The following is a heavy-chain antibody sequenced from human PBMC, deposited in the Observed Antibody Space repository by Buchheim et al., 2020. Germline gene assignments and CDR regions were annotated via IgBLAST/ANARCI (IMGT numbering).Heavy chain of an antibody. CDR1: GFTFSRYS. D-gene: IGHD6-25*01. J-gene: IGHJ4*02. CDR3: ASWVAAGGY. Sequence: EVRLVESGGGLVQPGGSLRLSCAVSGFTFSRYSMNWVRQAPGKGLEWISFINGVNGATDYADSVKGRFTISRDNGRNTLYLQMNSLRDEDTGVYYCASWVAAGGYWGQGTL. V-gene: IGHV3-48*02. CDR2: INGVNGAT.